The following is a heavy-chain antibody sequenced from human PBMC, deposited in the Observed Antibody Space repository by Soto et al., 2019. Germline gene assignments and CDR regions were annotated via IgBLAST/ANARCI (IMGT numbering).Heavy chain of an antibody. CDR1: GFTVSSNY. CDR3: ASLVTTFYAYYFDY. D-gene: IGHD4-4*01. J-gene: IGHJ4*02. CDR2: IYSGGST. Sequence: GGSLRLSCAASGFTVSSNYMSWVRQAPGKGLEWVSVIYSGGSTYYADSVKGRFTISRHNSKNTLYLQMNSLRAEDTAVYYCASLVTTFYAYYFDYWGQGTLVTVSS. V-gene: IGHV3-53*04.